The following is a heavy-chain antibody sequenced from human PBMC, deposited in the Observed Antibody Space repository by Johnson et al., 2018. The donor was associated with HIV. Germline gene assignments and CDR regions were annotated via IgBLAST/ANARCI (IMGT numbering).Heavy chain of an antibody. CDR1: GFTFSNAW. D-gene: IGHD5-18*01. CDR3: TNPDTAMATGAFDI. V-gene: IGHV3-15*01. Sequence: VQLVESGGGLVKPGGSLRLSCAASGFTFSNAWMNWVRQAPGKGLEWVGRIQSKTDGGTTDYAAPVKGSFTISRDDSKNTLYLQMNSLKTEDTAVYYCTNPDTAMATGAFDIWGQGTRVTVSS. CDR2: IQSKTDGGTT. J-gene: IGHJ3*02.